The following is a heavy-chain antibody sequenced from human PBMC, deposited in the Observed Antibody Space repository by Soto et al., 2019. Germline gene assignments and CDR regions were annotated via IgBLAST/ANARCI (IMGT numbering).Heavy chain of an antibody. CDR1: GGTFSSYA. CDR3: AGDLNKFGVYASLPRDY. V-gene: IGHV1-69*01. J-gene: IGHJ4*02. Sequence: QVQLVQSGAEVKKPGSSVKVSCKASGGTFSSYAISWVRQAPGQGLEWMGGIIPIFGTANYAQKFQGRVTITADESTSTAYMELSRLRSEDTAVYYCAGDLNKFGVYASLPRDYWGQGTLVTVSS. CDR2: IIPIFGTA. D-gene: IGHD2-8*01.